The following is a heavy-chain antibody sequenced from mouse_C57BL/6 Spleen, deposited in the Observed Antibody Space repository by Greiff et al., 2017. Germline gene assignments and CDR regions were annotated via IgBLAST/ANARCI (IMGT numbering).Heavy chain of an antibody. D-gene: IGHD3-2*02. CDR1: GYTFTSYW. CDR2: IHPNSGST. V-gene: IGHV1-64*01. J-gene: IGHJ3*01. CDR3: AKVDSSGYGFAY. Sequence: QVQLQQPGAELVKPGASVKLSCKASGYTFTSYWMHWVKQRPGQGLEWIGMIHPNSGSTNYNEKFKSKATLSVYNASSTAYTQLSSLTSEDSAVYYCAKVDSSGYGFAYWGQGTLGTVSA.